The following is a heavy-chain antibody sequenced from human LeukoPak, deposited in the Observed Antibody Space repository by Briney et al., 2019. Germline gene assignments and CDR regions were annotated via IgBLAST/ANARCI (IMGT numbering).Heavy chain of an antibody. V-gene: IGHV4-39*07. J-gene: IGHJ5*02. CDR2: IYYSGST. D-gene: IGHD3-22*01. CDR1: GGSISSSSYY. Sequence: PSETLSLTCTVSGGSISSSSYYWGWIRQPPGKGLEWIGSIYYSGSTYYNPSLKSRVTISVDTSKNQFSLRLSSVTAADTAVYYCARAERYYYDSSGSLRKYWFDPWGQGTLVSVSS. CDR3: ARAERYYYDSSGSLRKYWFDP.